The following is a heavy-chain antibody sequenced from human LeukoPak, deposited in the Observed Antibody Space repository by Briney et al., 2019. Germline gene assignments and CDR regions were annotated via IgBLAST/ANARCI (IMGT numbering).Heavy chain of an antibody. CDR3: ARGGNSDYYYYGMDV. Sequence: IYPGDSDTRYSPSFQGQVTISADKSISTAYLQWSSLKASDTAMYYCARGGNSDYYYYGMDVWGQGTTVTVSS. CDR2: IYPGDSDT. V-gene: IGHV5-51*01. J-gene: IGHJ6*02. D-gene: IGHD4-23*01.